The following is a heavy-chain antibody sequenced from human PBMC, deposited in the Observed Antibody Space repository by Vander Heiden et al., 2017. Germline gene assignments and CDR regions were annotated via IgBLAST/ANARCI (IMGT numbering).Heavy chain of an antibody. CDR1: GFTFRNAW. CDR2: IKSKTDGGTT. Sequence: EVQLVESGGGLVKPGGSLRLSCAAAGFTFRNAWMNWVRQAPGKVLEWVGRIKSKTDGGTTDYAAPVKGRFTSSRDDSKNTLYLQMNSLKTEDTAVYYCTTGFYDILTGYLHAFDIWGQGTMVTVSS. D-gene: IGHD3-9*01. J-gene: IGHJ3*02. CDR3: TTGFYDILTGYLHAFDI. V-gene: IGHV3-15*07.